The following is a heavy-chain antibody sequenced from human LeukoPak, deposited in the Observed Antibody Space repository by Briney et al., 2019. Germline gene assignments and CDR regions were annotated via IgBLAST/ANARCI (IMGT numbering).Heavy chain of an antibody. Sequence: GASVKVSCKASGGTFSSYAISWVRQAPGQGLEWMGGIIPIFDTANYAQKFQGRVTITTDESTSTAYMELSSLRSEDTAVYYCATEKGGYRYYFDYWGQGTLVTVSS. CDR2: IIPIFDTA. CDR1: GGTFSSYA. V-gene: IGHV1-69*05. J-gene: IGHJ4*02. CDR3: ATEKGGYRYYFDY. D-gene: IGHD6-25*01.